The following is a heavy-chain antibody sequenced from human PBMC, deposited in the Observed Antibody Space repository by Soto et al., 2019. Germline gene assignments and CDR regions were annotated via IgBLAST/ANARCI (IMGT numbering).Heavy chain of an antibody. CDR1: GFSLSNGKVG. D-gene: IGHD6-19*01. J-gene: IGHJ6*03. CDR2: IFSNDEK. Sequence: HVTLKESGPVLVKPTEPLTLTCTVSGFSLSNGKVGVSWIRQPPGKALEWLAHIFSNDEKSYRTSLQSRLTISEDTSKSQVVLTMTNVDPVDTATYYCARILFGRSVAGGYFYMDVWGKGTTVTVSS. CDR3: ARILFGRSVAGGYFYMDV. V-gene: IGHV2-26*01.